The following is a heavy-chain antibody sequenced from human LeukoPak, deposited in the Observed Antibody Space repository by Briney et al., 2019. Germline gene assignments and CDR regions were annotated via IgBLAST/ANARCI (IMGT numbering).Heavy chain of an antibody. CDR1: GFTFSNAW. Sequence: GGSLRLSCAASGFTFSNAWMSWVRQAPGKGLEWVANIKQDGSEKYYVDSVKGRFTISRDNAKNSLYLQMNSLRAEDTAVYYCARDLRYDILTGENWFDPWGQGTLVTVSS. CDR3: ARDLRYDILTGENWFDP. D-gene: IGHD3-9*01. J-gene: IGHJ5*02. V-gene: IGHV3-7*01. CDR2: IKQDGSEK.